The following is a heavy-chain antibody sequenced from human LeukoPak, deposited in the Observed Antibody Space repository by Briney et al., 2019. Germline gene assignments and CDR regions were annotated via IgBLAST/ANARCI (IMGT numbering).Heavy chain of an antibody. V-gene: IGHV4-31*03. D-gene: IGHD2-21*02. J-gene: IGHJ4*02. CDR1: GGSISSGGYY. Sequence: SETLSLTCTVSGGSISSGGYYWSWIRQHPGKGLEWIGYIYYSGSTYYNPSLKSRVTISVDTSKNQFSLKLSSVTAADTAVYYCARGRGDYLPIDYWGQGTLVTVSS. CDR2: IYYSGST. CDR3: ARGRGDYLPIDY.